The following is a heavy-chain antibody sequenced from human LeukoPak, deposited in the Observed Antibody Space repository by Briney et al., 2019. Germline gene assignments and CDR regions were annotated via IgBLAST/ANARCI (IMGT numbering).Heavy chain of an antibody. CDR1: GYSFTSYW. CDR2: IYPGDSDT. Sequence: HGESLKISCKGSGYSFTSYWIGWVRQMPGKGLEWMGIIYPGDSDTRYSPSFQGQVTISADKSISTAYLQWSSLKASDTAMYYCARQAPRLRSSVAVAPGGIWGQGTMVTVSS. CDR3: ARQAPRLRSSVAVAPGGI. D-gene: IGHD6-19*01. V-gene: IGHV5-51*01. J-gene: IGHJ3*02.